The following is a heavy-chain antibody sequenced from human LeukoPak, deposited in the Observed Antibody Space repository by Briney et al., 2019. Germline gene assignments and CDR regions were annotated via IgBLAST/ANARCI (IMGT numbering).Heavy chain of an antibody. CDR2: SVYSGST. Sequence: SETLSLTCTVSGDSASRESLHWSWIRQPPGKGLEWIGYSVYSGSTTYNPSLKRRVTTSADTSKNQFSLKLRSVTAADTAVYYCSTYPAGSGRSDYWGQGTLVTVSS. CDR1: GDSASRESLH. J-gene: IGHJ4*02. CDR3: STYPAGSGRSDY. D-gene: IGHD3-10*01. V-gene: IGHV4-61*01.